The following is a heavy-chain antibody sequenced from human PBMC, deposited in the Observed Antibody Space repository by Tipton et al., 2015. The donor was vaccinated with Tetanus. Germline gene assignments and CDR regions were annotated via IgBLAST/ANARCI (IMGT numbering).Heavy chain of an antibody. J-gene: IGHJ4*02. CDR3: AREPAATGTSLFGY. CDR1: GGSISSNYL. Sequence: SLRLSCAVSGGSISSNYLWCWVHQSPGTVLGWIGEISHNGSTNYKPSLKSRVTISVDNSKNQFSLKLGSVTAADTAMYYCAREPAATGTSLFGYRGQGALVTFSS. CDR2: ISHNGST. D-gene: IGHD6-13*01. V-gene: IGHV4-4*02.